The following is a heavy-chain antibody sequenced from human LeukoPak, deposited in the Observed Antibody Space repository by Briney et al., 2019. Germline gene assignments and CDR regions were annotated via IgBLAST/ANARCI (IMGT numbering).Heavy chain of an antibody. CDR3: ARDDHYYGDYGTGHYYYMDV. CDR1: GGTFSGYA. J-gene: IGHJ6*03. D-gene: IGHD4-17*01. CDR2: IIPIFGTA. Sequence: SVKVSCKASGGTFSGYAISWVRQAPGQGLEWMGGIIPIFGTANYAQKFQGRVTITTDESTSTAYMELSSLRSEDTAVYYCARDDHYYGDYGTGHYYYMDVWGKGTTVTVSS. V-gene: IGHV1-69*05.